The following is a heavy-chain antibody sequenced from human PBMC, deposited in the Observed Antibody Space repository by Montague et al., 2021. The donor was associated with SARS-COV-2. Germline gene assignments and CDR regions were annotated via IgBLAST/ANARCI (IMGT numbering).Heavy chain of an antibody. J-gene: IGHJ5*02. CDR2: IYYSGDT. CDR1: GASISSPSYY. CDR3: ARHSVSEDGTFFRSYFDP. D-gene: IGHD1-1*01. V-gene: IGHV4-39*01. Sequence: SETLSLTCTVSGASISSPSYYWDWIRQPPGNGLEWIASIYYSGDTYHNPSLKSRVTLSVDTPGNQFFLSLRSVTASDTATYFCARHSVSEDGTFFRSYFDPWGQGAQVIVSS.